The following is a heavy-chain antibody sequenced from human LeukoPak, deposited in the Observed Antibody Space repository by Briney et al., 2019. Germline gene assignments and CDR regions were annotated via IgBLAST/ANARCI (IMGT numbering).Heavy chain of an antibody. D-gene: IGHD1-1*01. V-gene: IGHV3-21*01. CDR3: ARGSVNLEY. CDR2: ISSSSSYI. CDR1: GFTFSSYS. Sequence: GRSLRLSCAASGFTFSSYSMNWVRQAPGKGLEWVSSISSSSSYIYYADSVKGRFTISRDNAKNSPYLQMNSLRAEDTAVYYCARGSVNLEYWGQGTLVTVSS. J-gene: IGHJ4*02.